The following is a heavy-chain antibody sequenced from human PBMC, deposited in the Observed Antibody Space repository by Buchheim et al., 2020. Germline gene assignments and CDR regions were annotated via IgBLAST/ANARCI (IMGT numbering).Heavy chain of an antibody. D-gene: IGHD3-9*01. CDR3: AKVYYDILTGWNDAFDI. CDR2: ISYDGSNK. V-gene: IGHV3-30*18. CDR1: GFTFSSYG. J-gene: IGHJ3*02. Sequence: QVQLVESGGGVVQPGRSLRLSCAASGFTFSSYGMHWVRQAPGKGLEWVAVISYDGSNKYYADSVKGRFTISRDNSKNTLYLQMNSLRAEDTAVYYCAKVYYDILTGWNDAFDIWGQGT.